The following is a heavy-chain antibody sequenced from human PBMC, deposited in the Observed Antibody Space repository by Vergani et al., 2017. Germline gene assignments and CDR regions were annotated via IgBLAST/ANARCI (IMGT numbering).Heavy chain of an antibody. D-gene: IGHD6-6*01. CDR2: IKSKTDGGTT. Sequence: VQLVESGGGLVKPGGSLRLSCAASGFTFSNAWMSWVRQAPGKGLEWVGRIKSKTDGGTTDYAAPVKGRFTISRDDSKNTLYLQMNSLKTEDTAVYYCNTGEYRRSATGWEWGQGTLGNVSS. V-gene: IGHV3-15*01. CDR3: NTGEYRRSATGWE. CDR1: GFTFSNAW. J-gene: IGHJ1*01.